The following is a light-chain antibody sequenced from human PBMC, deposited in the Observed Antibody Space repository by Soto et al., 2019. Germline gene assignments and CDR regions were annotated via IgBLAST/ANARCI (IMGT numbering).Light chain of an antibody. CDR1: QSVSSY. J-gene: IGKJ3*01. CDR3: QQRSNWPLFT. V-gene: IGKV3-11*01. Sequence: EIVLTQSPATLSLSAGERATLSCSASQSVSSYLAWYQQKPGQAPRLLIYDASNRATGIPARFSGSGSGTDFTLTISSLEPEDFAVYDCQQRSNWPLFTFGPGTKVDIK. CDR2: DAS.